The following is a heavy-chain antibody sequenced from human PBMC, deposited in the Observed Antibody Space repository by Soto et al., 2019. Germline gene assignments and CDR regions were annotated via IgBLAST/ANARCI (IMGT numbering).Heavy chain of an antibody. CDR3: ARAPLYCSGGSCSHY. Sequence: QVQLQESGPGLVKPSQTLSLTCTVSGGSISSGGYYWSWIRQHPGKGLEWIGYIYYSGSTYYNPSLKSRVTIPVDTSKNQFSLKLSSVTAADTAVYYCARAPLYCSGGSCSHYWGQGTLVTVSS. V-gene: IGHV4-31*03. CDR1: GGSISSGGYY. CDR2: IYYSGST. J-gene: IGHJ4*02. D-gene: IGHD2-15*01.